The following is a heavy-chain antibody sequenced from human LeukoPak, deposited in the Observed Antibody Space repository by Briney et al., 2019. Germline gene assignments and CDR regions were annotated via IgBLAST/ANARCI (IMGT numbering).Heavy chain of an antibody. Sequence: ASVKISCKVSGYTFTDYYMHWVQQAPGKGLEWMGLVDPEDGETIYAEKFQGRVTIPADTSTDTAYMELSSLRSEDTAVYYCATEGLIAVAGTVAFDIWGQGTMVTVSS. CDR2: VDPEDGET. V-gene: IGHV1-69-2*01. CDR1: GYTFTDYY. CDR3: ATEGLIAVAGTVAFDI. J-gene: IGHJ3*02. D-gene: IGHD6-19*01.